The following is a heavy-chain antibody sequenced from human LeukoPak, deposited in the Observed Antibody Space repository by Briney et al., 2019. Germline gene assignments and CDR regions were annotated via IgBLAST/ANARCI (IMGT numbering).Heavy chain of an antibody. CDR2: ISGSGGST. J-gene: IGHJ4*02. CDR1: GFSFSSYA. V-gene: IGHV3-23*01. Sequence: GGSLRLSCAASGFSFSSYAMSWVRQAXXXXXEWVSAISGSGGSTFYADSVKGRFTISRDNSKNTLYLQMNSLRAEDTAVYYCANIDGRPHDYWGQGTLVTVSA. CDR3: ANIDGRPHDY. D-gene: IGHD5-24*01.